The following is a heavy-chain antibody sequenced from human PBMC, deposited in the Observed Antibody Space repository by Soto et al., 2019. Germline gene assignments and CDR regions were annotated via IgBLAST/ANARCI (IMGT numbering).Heavy chain of an antibody. CDR1: GXTFSNYS. D-gene: IGHD1-26*01. CDR3: ARDEYSDSGRNSGFDN. Sequence: GSLGLCCAVSGXTFSNYSMHWVRRAPGRGMEWVAVISFDGSNTFYADSVGCVFSISRYDSRNTMYLEMNSLRPEDTAVYYCARDEYSDSGRNSGFDNWAQAALVTVSS. CDR2: ISFDGSNT. J-gene: IGHJ4*02. V-gene: IGHV3-30-3*01.